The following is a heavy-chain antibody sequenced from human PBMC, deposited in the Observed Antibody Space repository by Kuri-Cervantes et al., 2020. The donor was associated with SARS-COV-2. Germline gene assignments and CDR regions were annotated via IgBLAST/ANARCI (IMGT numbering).Heavy chain of an antibody. V-gene: IGHV3-30*02. CDR3: ARDHLKFPRRHYYDSSGYYHDAFDI. D-gene: IGHD3-22*01. CDR1: GFTFSSYG. J-gene: IGHJ3*02. CDR2: IRYDGSNK. Sequence: GESLKISCAASGFTFSSYGMHWVRQAPGKGLEWVAFIRYDGSNKYYADSVKGRFTISRDNSKNTLYLQMNSLRAEDTAVYYCARDHLKFPRRHYYDSSGYYHDAFDIWGQGTMVTVSS.